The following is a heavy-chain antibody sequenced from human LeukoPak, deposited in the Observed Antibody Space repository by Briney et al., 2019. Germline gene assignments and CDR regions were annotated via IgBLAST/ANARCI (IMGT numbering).Heavy chain of an antibody. Sequence: GGSLRLSCAASGFTFSSYAMSWVRQAPGKGLEWVSAISGSGGSTYYADSVKGRFAISRDNSKNTLYLQMNSLRAEDTAVYYCAKGSSSWYGYYFDYWGQGTLVTVSS. D-gene: IGHD6-13*01. J-gene: IGHJ4*02. CDR3: AKGSSSWYGYYFDY. CDR2: ISGSGGST. V-gene: IGHV3-23*01. CDR1: GFTFSSYA.